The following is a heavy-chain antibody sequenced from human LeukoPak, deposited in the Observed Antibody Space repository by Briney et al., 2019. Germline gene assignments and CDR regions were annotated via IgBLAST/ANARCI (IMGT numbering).Heavy chain of an antibody. CDR2: IYTSGST. J-gene: IGHJ5*02. CDR1: GNSFGDYY. CDR3: TRDTGTTGEVKFDP. Sequence: SETLSLTSTVSGNSFGDYYWSWIRQPAGNGLEWIGRIYTSGSTTYNPSLKSRVTMSVDTSKSQFSLNLMSVTAADTAVYYCTRDTGTTGEVKFDPWGQGTLVTVSS. D-gene: IGHD4-17*01. V-gene: IGHV4-4*07.